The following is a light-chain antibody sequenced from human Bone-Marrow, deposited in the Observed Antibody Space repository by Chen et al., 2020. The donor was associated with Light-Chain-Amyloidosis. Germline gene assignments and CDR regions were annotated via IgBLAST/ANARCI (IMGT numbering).Light chain of an antibody. V-gene: IGLV3-21*02. CDR3: QVWDRSSDRPV. CDR2: DDS. Sequence: SYVLTPPSWVSVAPGQTATIACGGNNIGSTSVHWYQQTPGQAPLLVVYDDSDRPSGIPERLSGSNSGNTATLTISRVEAGDEADYYCQVWDRSSDRPVFGGGTKLTVL. J-gene: IGLJ3*02. CDR1: NIGSTS.